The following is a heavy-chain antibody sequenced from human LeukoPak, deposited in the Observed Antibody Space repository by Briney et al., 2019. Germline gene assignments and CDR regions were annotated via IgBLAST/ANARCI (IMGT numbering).Heavy chain of an antibody. V-gene: IGHV1-69*06. CDR3: ARYTSATVTTVFFDY. CDR1: RGTLSSYS. J-gene: IGHJ4*02. D-gene: IGHD4-17*01. Sequence: SVTVSCMASRGTLSSYSNSWVRLAPGQRLEWMGGIIPIFGTANYAQKFQGRVTITADKSTSTAYMELSSLRSEDTAVYYCARYTSATVTTVFFDYWGQGILVTVSS. CDR2: IIPIFGTA.